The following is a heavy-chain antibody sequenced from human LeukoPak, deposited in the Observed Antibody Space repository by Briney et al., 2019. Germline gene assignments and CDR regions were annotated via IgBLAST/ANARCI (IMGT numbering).Heavy chain of an antibody. D-gene: IGHD1-26*01. J-gene: IGHJ4*02. CDR1: GFTFSNAW. CDR2: IKSKTDGGTT. CDR3: AKDRGWELKLFDY. Sequence: GGSLRLSCAASGFTFSNAWMTWVRQTPGKGLEWVGRIKSKTDGGTTDYTAPVKGRFTISRDDSKDTLYLQMSSLRAEGTAVYYCAKDRGWELKLFDYWGQGTLVTVSS. V-gene: IGHV3-15*01.